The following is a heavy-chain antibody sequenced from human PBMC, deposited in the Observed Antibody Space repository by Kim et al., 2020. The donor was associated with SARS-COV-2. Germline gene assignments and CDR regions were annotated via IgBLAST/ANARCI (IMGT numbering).Heavy chain of an antibody. J-gene: IGHJ4*02. CDR1: GYTFSNNY. CDR3: ARSGGTGYYIAFDN. Sequence: ASVKVSCKASGYTFSNNYIYWVRQAPGQGLEWMGIINPSGGSTTYAQKFQGRVTMTRDTSTSTVYMELSSPRSEDTAVYYCARSGGTGYYIAFDNWGQGTLVTVSS. CDR2: INPSGGST. V-gene: IGHV1-46*01. D-gene: IGHD3-9*01.